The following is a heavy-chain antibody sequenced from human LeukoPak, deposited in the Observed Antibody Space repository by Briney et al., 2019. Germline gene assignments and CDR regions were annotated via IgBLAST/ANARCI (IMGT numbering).Heavy chain of an antibody. J-gene: IGHJ4*02. CDR2: ITSSSSYM. D-gene: IGHD4-11*01. CDR3: SRGVSNSPVCSVH. V-gene: IGHV3-21*01. Sequence: GGPLRLSCVPPRFSLSGYNINWVPQAPGKGLEWVSSITSSSSYMYYADSVKGRFTISRDNAGNSLYLQMDSLRAEDTAVYYCSRGVSNSPVCSVHWGQGTLVTVSS. CDR1: RFSLSGYN.